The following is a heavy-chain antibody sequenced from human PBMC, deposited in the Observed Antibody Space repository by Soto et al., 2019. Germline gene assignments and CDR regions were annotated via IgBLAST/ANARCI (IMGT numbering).Heavy chain of an antibody. D-gene: IGHD1-26*01. Sequence: QVQLVQSGAEVKKPGSSVKVSCKASGGTFSSYAISWVRQAPGQGLEWMGGIIPIFGTANYAQKFQGRVTITADESTSTAYTELSSLRSEDTVVYYCAREPAGVGAHGSFDPWGQGTMGTVSS. J-gene: IGHJ5*02. CDR1: GGTFSSYA. CDR2: IIPIFGTA. CDR3: AREPAGVGAHGSFDP. V-gene: IGHV1-69*01.